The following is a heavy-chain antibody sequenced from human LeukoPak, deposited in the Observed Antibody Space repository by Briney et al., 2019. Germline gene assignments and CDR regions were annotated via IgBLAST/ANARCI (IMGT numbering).Heavy chain of an antibody. CDR3: TSVRFGDSSSWHDAFDI. D-gene: IGHD6-13*01. J-gene: IGHJ3*02. V-gene: IGHV3-73*01. Sequence: PGGSLRLSCAASGFTFNDAWMSWVRQAPGKGREWVGRIRSKANSYATAYAASVKGRFTISRDDSKNTAYLQMNSLKTEDTAVYYCTSVRFGDSSSWHDAFDIWGQGTMVTVSS. CDR1: GFTFNDAW. CDR2: IRSKANSYAT.